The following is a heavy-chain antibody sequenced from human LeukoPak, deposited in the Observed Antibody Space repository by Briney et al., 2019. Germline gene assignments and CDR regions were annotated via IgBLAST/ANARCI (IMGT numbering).Heavy chain of an antibody. Sequence: SVKVSCKASGGTFSSYTISWVRQAPGQGLEWMGRIIPILGIANYAQKLQGRVTITADKSTSTAYMELSSLRSEDTAVYYCAREQYYYDSSGPSYYYYGMDVWGQGTTVTVSS. D-gene: IGHD3-22*01. V-gene: IGHV1-69*04. CDR1: GGTFSSYT. CDR2: IIPILGIA. J-gene: IGHJ6*02. CDR3: AREQYYYDSSGPSYYYYGMDV.